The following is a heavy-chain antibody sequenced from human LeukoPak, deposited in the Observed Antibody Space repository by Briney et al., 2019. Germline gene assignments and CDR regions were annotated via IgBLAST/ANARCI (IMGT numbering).Heavy chain of an antibody. D-gene: IGHD3-10*02. CDR3: SRAKRIDVENTPYYFDY. J-gene: IGHJ4*02. CDR2: IYWDDDK. CDR1: GFSVDSSGMA. V-gene: IGHV2-5*02. Sequence: ESGPTLVKPTQTLTLTCSLSGFSVDSSGMAVGWIRQPPGKALEWLALIYWDDDKPYSPSLKDRLIITKDASKNLVVLTMINVDPVDTATYYCSRAKRIDVENTPYYFDYWGQGILVTVSS.